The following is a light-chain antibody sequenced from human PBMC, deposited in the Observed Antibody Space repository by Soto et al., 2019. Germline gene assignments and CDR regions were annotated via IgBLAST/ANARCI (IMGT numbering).Light chain of an antibody. CDR3: QQAGSSFYS. V-gene: IGKV3-20*01. CDR2: GAS. J-gene: IGKJ2*01. Sequence: EIVLTQSPGTLSLSPGERATLSCRASQSVSSAYLAWYQQIPGQAPRLLIYGASSRATGIPDRFSGSGSGTVFTLTISGLEPEDFAVSYCQQAGSSFYSFGQGTKLEIK. CDR1: QSVSSAY.